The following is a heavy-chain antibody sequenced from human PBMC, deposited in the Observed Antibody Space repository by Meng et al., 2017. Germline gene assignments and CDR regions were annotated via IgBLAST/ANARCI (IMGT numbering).Heavy chain of an antibody. J-gene: IGHJ3*02. CDR1: GFSLSTSGVG. D-gene: IGHD2-15*01. Sequence: SGPTLKPTQTLTLTCTFSGFSLSTSGVGVGWIRQPPGKALEWLALIYWDDDKRYSPSLKSRLTITKDTSKNQVVLTMTNMDPVDTATYYCAHLLGYCSGGSCYSDAFDIWGQGTMVTVSS. CDR2: IYWDDDK. CDR3: AHLLGYCSGGSCYSDAFDI. V-gene: IGHV2-5*02.